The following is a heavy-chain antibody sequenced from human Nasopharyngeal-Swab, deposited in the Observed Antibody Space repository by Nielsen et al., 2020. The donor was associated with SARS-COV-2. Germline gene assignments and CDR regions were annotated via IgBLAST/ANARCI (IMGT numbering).Heavy chain of an antibody. J-gene: IGHJ5*02. D-gene: IGHD2-15*01. CDR1: GFTFNMYS. CDR3: ARDQKSPLGGTNWFDP. Sequence: GESLKISCVTSGFTFNMYSMHWVRQAPGKGLEWVSSISSSSNYIYYGDSVKGRFTISRDNTQKSLYLQMNSLRAEDTAVYYCARDQKSPLGGTNWFDPWGQGTLVTVSS. V-gene: IGHV3-21*04. CDR2: ISSSSNYI.